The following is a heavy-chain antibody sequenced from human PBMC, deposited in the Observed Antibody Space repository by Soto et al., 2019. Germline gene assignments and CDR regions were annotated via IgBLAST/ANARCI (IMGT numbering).Heavy chain of an antibody. J-gene: IGHJ6*02. Sequence: QVQLVQSGAEVKKPGSSVKVSCQASGGTFVSYAISWVRQAPGQGLEWMGGIIPIPGTANYAQKFQGRVTIAADESTSTAYMELSSLRSEDTAVYYCARSQGSSTSLEIYYYYYYGMDVWGQGTTVTVSS. CDR1: GGTFVSYA. V-gene: IGHV1-69*01. CDR2: IIPIPGTA. CDR3: ARSQGSSTSLEIYYYYYYGMDV. D-gene: IGHD2-2*01.